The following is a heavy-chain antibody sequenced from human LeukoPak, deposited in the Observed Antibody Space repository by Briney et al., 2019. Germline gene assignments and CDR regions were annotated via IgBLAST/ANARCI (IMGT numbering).Heavy chain of an antibody. J-gene: IGHJ5*02. Sequence: ASVKVSCKASGYTFTSYAMNWVRQAPGQGLEWMGWINTNTGNPTYAQGFTGRFAFSLDTSVSTAYLQISSLKAEDTAVYYCARTVRGVIITGYWFDPWGQGTLVTVSS. V-gene: IGHV7-4-1*02. CDR3: ARTVRGVIITGYWFDP. CDR2: INTNTGNP. D-gene: IGHD3-10*01. CDR1: GYTFTSYA.